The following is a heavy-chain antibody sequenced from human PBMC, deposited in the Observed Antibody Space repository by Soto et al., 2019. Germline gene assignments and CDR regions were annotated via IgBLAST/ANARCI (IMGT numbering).Heavy chain of an antibody. D-gene: IGHD3-10*01. CDR1: GFTFSSYA. V-gene: IGHV3-30*14. CDR3: ARDQAEIYYCPSFDY. CDR2: ISYDGSNK. Sequence: QVQLVESGGGVVQPGRSLRLSCAASGFTFSSYAMHWVRQAPGKGLEWVAVISYDGSNKYYADSVKGRFTISRDNSKNTLYLQMNSLRAEDTAVYYCARDQAEIYYCPSFDYWGQGTLVTVSS. J-gene: IGHJ4*02.